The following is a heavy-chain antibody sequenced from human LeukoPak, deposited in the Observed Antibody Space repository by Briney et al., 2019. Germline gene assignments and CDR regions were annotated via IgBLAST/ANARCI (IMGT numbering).Heavy chain of an antibody. V-gene: IGHV3-21*01. CDR2: IGSSSSYI. J-gene: IGHJ3*02. D-gene: IGHD3-22*01. CDR3: ARDRRITMIVVGHDAFDI. Sequence: PGGSLRLSCAASGFTFSSYSMNWVRQAPGKGLEWVSSIGSSSSYIYYADSVKGRFTISRDNAKNSLYLQMNSLRAEDTAVYYCARDRRITMIVVGHDAFDIWGQGTMVTVSS. CDR1: GFTFSSYS.